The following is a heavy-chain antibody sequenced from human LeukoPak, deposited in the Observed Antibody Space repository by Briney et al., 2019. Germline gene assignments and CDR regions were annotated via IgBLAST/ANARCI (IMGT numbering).Heavy chain of an antibody. CDR3: ARSEEDYYDSSGYYY. CDR1: GYTFTRYG. CDR2: ISAYNGNT. J-gene: IGHJ4*02. V-gene: IGHV1-18*01. Sequence: ASVKVSCKASGYTFTRYGISWVRQAPGQGLEWMGWISAYNGNTSYAQKLQGRVTMTADTSTSTAYMELRSLRSDDTAVYYCARSEEDYYDSSGYYYWGQGTLVTVSS. D-gene: IGHD3-22*01.